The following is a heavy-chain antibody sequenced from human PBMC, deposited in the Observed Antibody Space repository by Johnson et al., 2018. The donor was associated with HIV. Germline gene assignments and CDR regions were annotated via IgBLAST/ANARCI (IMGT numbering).Heavy chain of an antibody. J-gene: IGHJ3*02. D-gene: IGHD3-22*01. V-gene: IGHV3-7*01. CDR1: GFTFSSHW. CDR3: ARDFYDSSGWIPLDAFDI. CDR2: IKQDGSEK. Sequence: VQLVESGGGLVQPGGSLRLSCAASGFTFSSHWMSWVRQAPGKGLEWVANIKQDGSEKYYVDSVKGRFSISRDNTKNSLYLQMNSLRAEDTAVYYCARDFYDSSGWIPLDAFDIWGQGTMGTVSS.